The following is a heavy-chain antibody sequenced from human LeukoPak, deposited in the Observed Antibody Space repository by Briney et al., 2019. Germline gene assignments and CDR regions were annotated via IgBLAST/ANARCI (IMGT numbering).Heavy chain of an antibody. CDR2: INHSGST. D-gene: IGHD2-2*01. J-gene: IGHJ4*02. CDR1: GGSFSGYY. CDR3: ALVPNCSSTSCSDY. V-gene: IGHV4-34*01. Sequence: SETLSLTCAVYGGSFSGYYWSWIRQPPGKGLEWIGEINHSGSTNYNPSLKSRVTISVDTSKNQFSPKLSSVTAADTAVYYCALVPNCSSTSCSDYWGQGTLVTVFS.